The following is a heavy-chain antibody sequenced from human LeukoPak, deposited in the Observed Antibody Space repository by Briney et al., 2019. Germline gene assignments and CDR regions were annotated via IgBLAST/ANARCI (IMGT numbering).Heavy chain of an antibody. V-gene: IGHV3-23*01. CDR3: AKDRRAVGTTFDP. J-gene: IGHJ5*02. D-gene: IGHD6-13*01. CDR1: GFTFSTYG. Sequence: PGGSLRLSCAASGFTFSTYGMTWVRQAPGKGLEWVSAISGSGGSTYYADSVKGRFTISRANSKYTLYLQMNSLRPEDTAVYYCAKDRRAVGTTFDPWGQGTLVTVSS. CDR2: ISGSGGST.